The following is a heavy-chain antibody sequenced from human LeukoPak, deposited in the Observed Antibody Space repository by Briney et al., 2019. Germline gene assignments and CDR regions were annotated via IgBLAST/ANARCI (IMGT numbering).Heavy chain of an antibody. V-gene: IGHV4-39*02. Sequence: PSETLSLTCTVSGGSISSSSYYWGWIRQPPGKGLEWIGSIYYSGSTYYNPPLKSRVTIPVDTSKNQFSLKLSSVTAADTAVYYCAREEGQQWLVNYWGQGTLVTVSS. D-gene: IGHD6-19*01. CDR2: IYYSGST. CDR3: AREEGQQWLVNY. CDR1: GGSISSSSYY. J-gene: IGHJ4*02.